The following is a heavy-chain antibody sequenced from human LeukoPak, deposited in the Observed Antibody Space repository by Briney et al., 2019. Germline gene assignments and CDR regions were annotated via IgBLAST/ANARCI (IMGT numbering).Heavy chain of an antibody. V-gene: IGHV1-69*13. CDR1: GDTFSTYA. D-gene: IGHD1-26*01. Sequence: SVKVSCKASGDTFSTYAITWVRQAPGQGLQWVGEIIPKFGTANFAQKLEGRVTITADESTTTAYMELHSLRYEDTAIYYCARRRIGQLFYYMDVWGKGTAVTVSS. CDR3: ARRRIGQLFYYMDV. CDR2: IIPKFGTA. J-gene: IGHJ6*03.